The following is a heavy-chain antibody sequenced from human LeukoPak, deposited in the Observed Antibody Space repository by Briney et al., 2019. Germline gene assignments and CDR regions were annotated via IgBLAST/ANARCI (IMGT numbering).Heavy chain of an antibody. CDR3: AELGITMIGGV. D-gene: IGHD3-10*02. J-gene: IGHJ6*04. Sequence: GGSLRLSCAASGFTFSSYEMNWVRKAPGQGQEWVSYISSSGSTIYYADSVKGRFTISRDNAKNSLYLQMNSLRAEDTAVYYCAELGITMIGGVWGKGTTVTISS. CDR2: ISSSGSTI. V-gene: IGHV3-48*03. CDR1: GFTFSSYE.